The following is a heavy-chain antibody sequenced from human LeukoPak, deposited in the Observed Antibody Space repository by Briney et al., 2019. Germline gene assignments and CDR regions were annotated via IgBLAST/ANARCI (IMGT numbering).Heavy chain of an antibody. CDR1: GFTLSSNY. J-gene: IGHJ4*02. Sequence: PGGSLRLSCAASGFTLSSNYMTWVRQAQGKGLEWLSVMYSGGNAYYAASVEGRFIISRNNSRNTVYLQMNSLRTVGTAVYFCARGGPRVFASWGQGTLVTVSS. V-gene: IGHV3-53*01. CDR3: ARGGPRVFAS. CDR2: MYSGGNA.